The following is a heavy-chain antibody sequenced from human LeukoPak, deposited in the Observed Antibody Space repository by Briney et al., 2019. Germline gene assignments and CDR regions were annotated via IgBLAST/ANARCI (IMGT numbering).Heavy chain of an antibody. D-gene: IGHD3-16*01. V-gene: IGHV3-21*01. CDR1: GFTFSSYS. Sequence: GGSLRLSCAASGFTFSSYSMNWVHQAPGKGLEWVSSISSSSSYIYYADSVKGRFTISRDNAKNSLYLQMNSLRAEDTAVYYCAREAGPYTGFDYWGQGTLVTVSS. J-gene: IGHJ4*02. CDR3: AREAGPYTGFDY. CDR2: ISSSSSYI.